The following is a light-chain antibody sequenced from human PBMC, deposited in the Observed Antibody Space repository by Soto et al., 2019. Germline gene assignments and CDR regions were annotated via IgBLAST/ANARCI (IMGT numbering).Light chain of an antibody. Sequence: DIQTTQSPSTLSASVGDRVTITCRASQSISYWLAWYQQKPGKAPNLLIYAASNLESGVPSRFSGSGSGTEFTLTISSLQPDDFATYYCQQYNSYPYTFGQGTKLEIK. CDR2: AAS. CDR3: QQYNSYPYT. CDR1: QSISYW. V-gene: IGKV1-5*01. J-gene: IGKJ2*01.